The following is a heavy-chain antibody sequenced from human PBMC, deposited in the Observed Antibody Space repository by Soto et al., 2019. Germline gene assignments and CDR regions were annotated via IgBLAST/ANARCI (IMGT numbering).Heavy chain of an antibody. D-gene: IGHD2-21*01. CDR3: ARSLSAIPGES. CDR2: IKQDASEK. V-gene: IGHV3-7*05. Sequence: GGSLRLSCAATGFSVSNYWMSWVRQGPGKGPEWVANIKQDASEKYYVDSVKGRFTISRDNAENSLYLQMTSLRAEDTAVYHCARSLSAIPGESWGQGTLVTVSS. CDR1: GFSVSNYW. J-gene: IGHJ5*02.